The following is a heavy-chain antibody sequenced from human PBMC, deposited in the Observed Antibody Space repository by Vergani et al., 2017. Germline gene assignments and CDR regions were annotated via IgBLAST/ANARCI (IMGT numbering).Heavy chain of an antibody. Sequence: EVQLVESGGGLIHPGGSLRLSCEGSGFSFSGYWMHWVRQSPEKRRVWVSRIKSDGNITNYADSVKGRFTISRANAKNTLYLEMNSLRCDDTAIYYCVRARCSGPCFMSNWFDSWGQGTLVTVAS. V-gene: IGHV3-74*01. CDR3: VRARCSGPCFMSNWFDS. J-gene: IGHJ5*01. CDR1: GFSFSGYW. D-gene: IGHD5-12*01. CDR2: IKSDGNIT.